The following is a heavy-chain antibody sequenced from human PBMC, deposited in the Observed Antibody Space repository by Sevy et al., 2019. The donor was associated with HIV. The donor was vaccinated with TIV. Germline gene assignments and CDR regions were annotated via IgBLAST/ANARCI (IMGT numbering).Heavy chain of an antibody. CDR3: VKDPDYNFWRGDYGMDV. CDR1: GFSFSNSA. D-gene: IGHD3-3*01. J-gene: IGHJ6*02. Sequence: GESLKISCSGSGFSFSNSAMNWVRQTPGKGLKYVSAISSDGVSTYYTDSVRGRFNISRDNSKNTLYLQMSSLRVEDTAVYYCVKDPDYNFWRGDYGMDVWGQRTTVTVSS. V-gene: IGHV3-64D*06. CDR2: ISSDGVST.